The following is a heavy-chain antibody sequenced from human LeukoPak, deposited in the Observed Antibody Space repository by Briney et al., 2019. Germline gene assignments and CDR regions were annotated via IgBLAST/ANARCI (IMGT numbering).Heavy chain of an antibody. J-gene: IGHJ4*02. CDR1: GVSVSSYY. Sequence: SETLSLTCSVSGVSVSSYYWSWTRQPAGKGLEWIGRIYPSGTTHYNPSLKSRVTMSVDTSKNQFSLKLISVTAAGTAVYYCADDYGDWGQGTLVTVSS. CDR3: ADDYGD. D-gene: IGHD4-17*01. V-gene: IGHV4-4*07. CDR2: IYPSGTT.